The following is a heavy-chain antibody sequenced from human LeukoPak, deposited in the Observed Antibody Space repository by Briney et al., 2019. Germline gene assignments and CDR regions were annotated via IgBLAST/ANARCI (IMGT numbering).Heavy chain of an antibody. V-gene: IGHV4-39*07. Sequence: SETLSLTCTVSGGSISSSYSYWGWIRQPPGKGLEWIGNIYYSGSTYYSPSLTSRVTVSVDTSENQFSLKLSSVTAADTAVYYCARDGQDYGDYQDSFDYWGQGTLVTVSS. D-gene: IGHD4-17*01. CDR2: IYYSGST. CDR3: ARDGQDYGDYQDSFDY. J-gene: IGHJ4*02. CDR1: GGSISSSYSY.